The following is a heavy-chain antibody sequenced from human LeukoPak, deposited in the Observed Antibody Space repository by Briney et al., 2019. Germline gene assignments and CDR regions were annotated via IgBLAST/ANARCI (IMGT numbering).Heavy chain of an antibody. V-gene: IGHV4-59*01. CDR1: GDSITTSY. Sequence: SETLSLTCSVSGDSITTSYWNWIRQPPGQGLEWIGSIFYSGNTKYNPALQSRVTISVDTSKNQFSLEVNSVTAADTAVYYCARGRSYGDYYFDYWGQGTLVTVSS. CDR2: IFYSGNT. CDR3: ARGRSYGDYYFDY. D-gene: IGHD4-17*01. J-gene: IGHJ4*02.